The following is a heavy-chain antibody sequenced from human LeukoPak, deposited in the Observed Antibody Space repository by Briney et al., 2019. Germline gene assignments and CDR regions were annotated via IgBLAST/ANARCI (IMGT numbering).Heavy chain of an antibody. CDR3: ARAKRTGTTVY. Sequence: PGGSLRLSCAASGFTFSSYSMNWVHQAPGKGLEWVSYISSSSSTIYYADSVKGRFTISRDNAKNSLYLQMNSLRAEDTAVYYCARAKRTGTTVYWGQGTLVTVSS. V-gene: IGHV3-48*01. CDR2: ISSSSSTI. J-gene: IGHJ4*02. CDR1: GFTFSSYS. D-gene: IGHD1-1*01.